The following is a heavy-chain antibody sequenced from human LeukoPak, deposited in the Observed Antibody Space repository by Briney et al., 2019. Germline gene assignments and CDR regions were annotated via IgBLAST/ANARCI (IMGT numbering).Heavy chain of an antibody. Sequence: GGSLRLSCAASGFTLSSYEMNWVRKAPGKGLGWVANIKQDGSEKYYVDSVKGRFTISRDNAKNSLYLQMNSLRAEGTAVYYCARAGYYPSGYYYYMYVWGKGTTVTVSS. V-gene: IGHV3-7*01. D-gene: IGHD3-22*01. CDR1: GFTLSSYE. CDR2: IKQDGSEK. CDR3: ARAGYYPSGYYYYMYV. J-gene: IGHJ6*03.